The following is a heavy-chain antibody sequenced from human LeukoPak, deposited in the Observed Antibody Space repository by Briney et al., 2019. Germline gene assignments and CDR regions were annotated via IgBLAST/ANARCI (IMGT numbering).Heavy chain of an antibody. D-gene: IGHD6-19*01. CDR3: AKDLGSSSGWSKPTGNY. CDR2: IDATGGGI. V-gene: IGHV3-23*01. CDR1: GFTFSAYA. J-gene: IGHJ4*02. Sequence: PGGSLRLSCAASGFTFSAYAMSWVRQAPGKGLEWVSCIDATGGGIYYADSVRGRFIISRDNSKKMVYLQMDSLRTEDTAIYYCAKDLGSSSGWSKPTGNYWGQGTLVTVSS.